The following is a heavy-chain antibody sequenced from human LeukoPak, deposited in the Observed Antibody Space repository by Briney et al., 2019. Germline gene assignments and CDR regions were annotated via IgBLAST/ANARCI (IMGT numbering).Heavy chain of an antibody. CDR1: GFTFSNYA. J-gene: IGHJ4*02. Sequence: HSGGSLRLSCAASGFTFSNYAMSWVRQAPGKGLEWVSDISGIGGNTYYTDSVKGRFTISRDNAKNSLYLQMNSLRAEDTAVYYCAKGGHGRSWYGTLSADDWGQGTLVTVSS. D-gene: IGHD6-13*01. CDR2: ISGIGGNT. CDR3: AKGGHGRSWYGTLSADD. V-gene: IGHV3-23*01.